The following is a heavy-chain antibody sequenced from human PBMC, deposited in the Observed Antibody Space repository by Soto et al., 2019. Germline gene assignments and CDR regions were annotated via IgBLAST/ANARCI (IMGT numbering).Heavy chain of an antibody. CDR3: ARDRHYGGSVVYRQDAFDI. CDR1: GFTCSDYY. D-gene: IGHD2-21*01. Sequence: QVHLVESGGGLVKPGGSLRLSCAASGFTCSDYYMSWIRQAPGKGLEWVSYISSSGSNIYYADSVQGRCTISRDNAKTSRHLQINSLRAEDTAVYSGARDRHYGGSVVYRQDAFDIWGQGTMVTVSS. CDR2: ISSSGSNI. J-gene: IGHJ3*02. V-gene: IGHV3-11*01.